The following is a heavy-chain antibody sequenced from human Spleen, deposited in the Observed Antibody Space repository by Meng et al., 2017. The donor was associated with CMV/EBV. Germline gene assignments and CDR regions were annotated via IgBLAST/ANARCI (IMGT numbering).Heavy chain of an antibody. CDR2: IYWNDDK. V-gene: IGHV2-5*01. CDR3: AHRSRRDGYNHPFDY. Sequence: FSLSTSGVCVGLIRQPPGKALEWLALIYWNDDKRYSPSLKSRLTITKDTSKNQVVLTMTNMDPVDTATYYCAHRSRRDGYNHPFDYWGQGTLVTVSS. CDR1: FSLSTSGVC. D-gene: IGHD5-24*01. J-gene: IGHJ4*02.